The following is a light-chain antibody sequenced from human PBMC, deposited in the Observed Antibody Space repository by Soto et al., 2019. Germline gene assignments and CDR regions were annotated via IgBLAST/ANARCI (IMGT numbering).Light chain of an antibody. CDR2: DVS. Sequence: IQLTQSPSSLSASVGDRVSITCRASQGLSTYLAWYQQKPRKAPKLLIYDVSTLQSGVPSRFSSSGSGTDFTLTISSLQPEDFATYYCQQFNSYPRTFGQGTKVDIK. V-gene: IGKV1-9*01. CDR3: QQFNSYPRT. J-gene: IGKJ1*01. CDR1: QGLSTY.